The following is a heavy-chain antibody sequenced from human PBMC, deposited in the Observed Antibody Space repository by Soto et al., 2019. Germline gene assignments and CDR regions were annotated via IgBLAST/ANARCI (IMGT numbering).Heavy chain of an antibody. Sequence: PGGSLRLCCAASGFTFSSYTMHWVRQAPGKGLEWVAVISYDGSNKYYADSVKGRFTISRDNSKNTLYLQMNSLRPEDTAIYYFARPWGGGPLDYWGQGTLVTVSS. V-gene: IGHV3-30-3*01. CDR2: ISYDGSNK. CDR3: ARPWGGGPLDY. J-gene: IGHJ4*02. CDR1: GFTFSSYT. D-gene: IGHD3-16*01.